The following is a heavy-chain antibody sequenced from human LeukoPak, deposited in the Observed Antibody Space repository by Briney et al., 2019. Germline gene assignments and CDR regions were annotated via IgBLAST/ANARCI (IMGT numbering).Heavy chain of an antibody. J-gene: IGHJ4*02. V-gene: IGHV3-30*18. Sequence: GGSLRLSCAASGFTFSSYGMHWVRQAPGKGLEWVAVISYDGSNKYYADSVKGRFTISRDNSKNTLYLQMNSLRAEDTAVYYCAKETLGPGSMGYGSGSYWPIDYWGQGTLVTVSS. CDR2: ISYDGSNK. CDR1: GFTFSSYG. CDR3: AKETLGPGSMGYGSGSYWPIDY. D-gene: IGHD3-10*01.